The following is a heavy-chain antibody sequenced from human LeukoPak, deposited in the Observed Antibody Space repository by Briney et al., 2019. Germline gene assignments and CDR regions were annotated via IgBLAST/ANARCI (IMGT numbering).Heavy chain of an antibody. CDR1: GFTFSSYA. D-gene: IGHD3-9*01. Sequence: PGGSLRLSCAASGFTFSSYAMSWVRQAPGKGLEWVSAISGSGGSTYYADSVKGRFTISRDNSKNTLYLQMSSLRAEDTAVYYCAKSLRYFDWFGPWGQGTLVTVSS. J-gene: IGHJ5*02. CDR3: AKSLRYFDWFGP. V-gene: IGHV3-23*01. CDR2: ISGSGGST.